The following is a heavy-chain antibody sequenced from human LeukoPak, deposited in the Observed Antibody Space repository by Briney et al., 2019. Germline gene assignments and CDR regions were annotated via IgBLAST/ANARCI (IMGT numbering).Heavy chain of an antibody. Sequence: PGGSLRLSCAASGFTFSSYSMNWVRQAPGKGLEWVSSISSSSSYIYYADSVKGRFTISRDNSKNTLYLQMNSLRAEDTAVYYCAKRRYSSGGAGDYWGQGTLVTVSS. V-gene: IGHV3-21*04. CDR1: GFTFSSYS. CDR3: AKRRYSSGGAGDY. CDR2: ISSSSSYI. J-gene: IGHJ4*02. D-gene: IGHD6-19*01.